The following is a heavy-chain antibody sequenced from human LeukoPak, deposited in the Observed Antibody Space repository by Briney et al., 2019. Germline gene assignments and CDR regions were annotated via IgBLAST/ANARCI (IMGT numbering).Heavy chain of an antibody. D-gene: IGHD3-10*01. Sequence: GGSLRLSCAASGFTFSSYAMSWVRQAPGKGLEWVSAISGSGGSTYYADSVKGRFTISRDNSKNTLYLQMNSLRAEDTAVYYCAKADVLWFGELTSFDYWGQGTLVTVSS. CDR1: GFTFSSYA. CDR3: AKADVLWFGELTSFDY. V-gene: IGHV3-23*01. J-gene: IGHJ4*02. CDR2: ISGSGGST.